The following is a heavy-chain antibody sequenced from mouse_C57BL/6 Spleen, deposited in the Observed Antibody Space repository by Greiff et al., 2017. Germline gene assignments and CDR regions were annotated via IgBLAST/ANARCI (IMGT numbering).Heavy chain of an antibody. CDR1: GFTFSNYW. V-gene: IGHV6-3*01. Sequence: EVNVVESGGGLVQPGGSMKLSCVASGFTFSNYWMNWVRQSPEKGLEWVAQIRLKSDNYATHYAESVKGRFTISRDDSKSSVYLQMNNLRAEDTGIYYCTAGLLRAMDYWGQGTSVTVSS. D-gene: IGHD1-1*01. CDR3: TAGLLRAMDY. J-gene: IGHJ4*01. CDR2: IRLKSDNYAT.